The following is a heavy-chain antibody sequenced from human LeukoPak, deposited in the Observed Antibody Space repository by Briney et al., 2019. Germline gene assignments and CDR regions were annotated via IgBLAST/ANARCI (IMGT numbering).Heavy chain of an antibody. V-gene: IGHV4-34*01. J-gene: IGHJ4*02. CDR2: INHSGST. Sequence: SETLSLTCAVYGGSFSGYHWSWIRQPPGKGLEWIGEINHSGSTNYNPSLKSRVTISVDTSKNQFSLKLSSVTAADTAVYYCAKYAYSYGYVIPYETFDYWGQGTLVTVSS. CDR1: GGSFSGYH. D-gene: IGHD5-18*01. CDR3: AKYAYSYGYVIPYETFDY.